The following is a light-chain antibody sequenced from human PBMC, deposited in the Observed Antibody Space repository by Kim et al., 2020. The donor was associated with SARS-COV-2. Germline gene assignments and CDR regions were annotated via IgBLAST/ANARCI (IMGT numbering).Light chain of an antibody. CDR2: GAS. J-gene: IGKJ1*01. CDR3: QQYGSSPWT. Sequence: EIVLTQSPGTLSLSPGERATLPCRASQSVSSSLTWYQQKPGQAPRLLIYGASSRATGIPDRFSGSGSGTDFTLTISRLEPEDFALYYCQQYGSSPWTFGQGTKVDIK. V-gene: IGKV3-20*01. CDR1: QSVSSS.